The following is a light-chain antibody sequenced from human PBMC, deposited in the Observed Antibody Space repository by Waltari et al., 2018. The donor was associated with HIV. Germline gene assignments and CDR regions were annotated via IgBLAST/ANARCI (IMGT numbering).Light chain of an antibody. CDR3: QSAGSGGTSVV. V-gene: IGLV3-25*03. Sequence: SYELTQPPSVSVSPGQTARIACYGNELPSQSVHWYQKKAGQAPVLVMCKDNERPLGIPERISGSRSGTTVTLTISEVQAEDEADYYCQSAGSGGTSVVFGTGTKLTVL. J-gene: IGLJ2*01. CDR2: KDN. CDR1: ELPSQS.